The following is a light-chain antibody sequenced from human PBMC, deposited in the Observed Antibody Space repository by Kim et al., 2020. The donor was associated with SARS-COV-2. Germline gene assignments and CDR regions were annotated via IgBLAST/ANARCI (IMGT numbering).Light chain of an antibody. CDR3: AAWDDSLSVHYV. J-gene: IGLJ1*01. Sequence: ELTQPPSASGTPGQRVTISCSGSRSNIGSNYVYWYQQLPGAAPKLLIYENYQRPSGVPDRFSGSKSGTSASLAISGHRSEDEADYYCAAWDDSLSVHYVFGTGTKVTVL. CDR1: RSNIGSNY. CDR2: ENY. V-gene: IGLV1-47*01.